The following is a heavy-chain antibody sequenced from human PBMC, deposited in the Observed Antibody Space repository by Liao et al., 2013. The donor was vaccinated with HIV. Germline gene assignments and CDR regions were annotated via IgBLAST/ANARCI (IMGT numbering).Heavy chain of an antibody. V-gene: IGHV4-59*10. CDR1: GGSFSRYY. D-gene: IGHD3-10*01. CDR2: IYASGST. Sequence: QVQLQQWGAGLLKPSETLSLTCAVYGGSFSRYYWSWIRQPAGKGLEWIGRIYASGSTNYNPSLKSRVTISVDTSKNQFSLKLSSVTAADTAVYYCARSPGSGRYVWYFDLWGRGTLVTVSS. CDR3: ARSPGSGRYVWYFDL. J-gene: IGHJ2*01.